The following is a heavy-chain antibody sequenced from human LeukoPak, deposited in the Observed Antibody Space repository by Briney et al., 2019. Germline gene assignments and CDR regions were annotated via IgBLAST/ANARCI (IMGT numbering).Heavy chain of an antibody. CDR2: VYTSGST. Sequence: SETLSLTCTVSGGSISSDNYSWSWIRQPAGKGLEWIGRVYTSGSTNYNPSLKSRVTISVDTSKKQFSLKLSSVTAADTAVYYCAGGSGSGWMVDSWGQGILVTVSS. CDR1: GGSISSDNYS. CDR3: AGGSGSGWMVDS. V-gene: IGHV4-61*02. J-gene: IGHJ4*02. D-gene: IGHD6-19*01.